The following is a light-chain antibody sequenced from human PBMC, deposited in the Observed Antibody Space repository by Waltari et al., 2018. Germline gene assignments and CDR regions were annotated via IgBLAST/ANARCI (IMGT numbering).Light chain of an antibody. Sequence: DIQMTPSPSTLSASVGDKVTITCRASQSVSSWLVWYQQSPGKAPKVLIYKASGLESGVPSRFSGSGSGTEFTLTISSLQPDDFATYYCQQYDNYPWTFGQGTKVEIK. CDR1: QSVSSW. V-gene: IGKV1-5*03. CDR2: KAS. J-gene: IGKJ1*01. CDR3: QQYDNYPWT.